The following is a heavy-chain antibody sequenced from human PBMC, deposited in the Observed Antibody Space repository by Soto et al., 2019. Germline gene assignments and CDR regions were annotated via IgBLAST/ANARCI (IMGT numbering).Heavy chain of an antibody. CDR2: ISSSGSTI. J-gene: IGHJ3*02. CDR1: GFTFSDYY. Sequence: GGSLRLSCAASGFTFSDYYMSWIRQAPGKGLEWVSYISSSGSTIYYADSVKGRFTISRDNAKNSLYLQMNSLRAEDTAVYYCAREQSSGWYRVSRGAFDIWGQGTRVTVSS. V-gene: IGHV3-11*01. CDR3: AREQSSGWYRVSRGAFDI. D-gene: IGHD6-19*01.